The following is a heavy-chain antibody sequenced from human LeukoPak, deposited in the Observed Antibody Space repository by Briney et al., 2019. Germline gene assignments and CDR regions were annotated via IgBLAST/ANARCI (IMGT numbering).Heavy chain of an antibody. CDR2: INHSGST. Sequence: PSETLSLTCAVYGGSFSGYYWSWIRQPPGKGLEWIGEINHSGSTNYNPSLKSRVTISVDTSKNQFSLKLSSVTAADTAVYYCARGLRWLRFGIDYWGQGTLVTVSS. V-gene: IGHV4-34*01. CDR1: GGSFSGYY. CDR3: ARGLRWLRFGIDY. J-gene: IGHJ4*02. D-gene: IGHD5-12*01.